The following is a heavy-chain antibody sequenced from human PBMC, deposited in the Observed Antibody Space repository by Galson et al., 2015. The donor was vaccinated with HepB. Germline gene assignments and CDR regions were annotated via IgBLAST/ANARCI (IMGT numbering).Heavy chain of an antibody. Sequence: SLKLSCEASGFTFADYAMNWVRQAPGQGLEWVGVIWNNGSNKYYADSVKGRFTISLDNSNRTMYLQMNSLKVEDTAVYYCARDIDYDNSEFDSWGQGSLVTVSS. CDR3: ARDIDYDNSEFDS. D-gene: IGHD3-22*01. J-gene: IGHJ4*02. V-gene: IGHV3-33*01. CDR2: IWNNGSNK. CDR1: GFTFADYA.